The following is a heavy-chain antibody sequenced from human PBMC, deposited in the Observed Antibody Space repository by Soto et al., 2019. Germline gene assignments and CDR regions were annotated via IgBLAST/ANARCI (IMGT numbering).Heavy chain of an antibody. CDR3: ARGRVVDY. CDR1: GGSFSGYY. Sequence: SETLSLTCAVYGGSFSGYYWSWIRQPPGKGLEWIGEINHSGSTNYNPSLKSRVTISVDTSKNQFSLKLSSVTAADTAVYYCARGRVVDYWGQGTLVTVSS. CDR2: INHSGST. V-gene: IGHV4-34*01. D-gene: IGHD3-3*01. J-gene: IGHJ4*02.